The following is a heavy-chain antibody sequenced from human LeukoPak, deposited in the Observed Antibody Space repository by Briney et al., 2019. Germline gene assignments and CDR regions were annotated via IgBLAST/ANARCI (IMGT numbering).Heavy chain of an antibody. J-gene: IGHJ4*02. V-gene: IGHV4-59*12. D-gene: IGHD3/OR15-3a*01. CDR3: AREYPPIYGLPPGFDY. CDR1: GGSISSYY. Sequence: TSETLSLTCTVSGGSISSYYWSWIRQPPGKGLEWIGYIYYSGSTNYNPSLKSRVTISVDTSKNQFSLKLSSVTAADTAVYYCAREYPPIYGLPPGFDYWGQGTLVTVSS. CDR2: IYYSGST.